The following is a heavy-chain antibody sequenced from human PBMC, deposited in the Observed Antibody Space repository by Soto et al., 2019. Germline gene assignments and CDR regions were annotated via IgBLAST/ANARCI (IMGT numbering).Heavy chain of an antibody. D-gene: IGHD6-19*01. CDR2: ISASSKTT. J-gene: IGHJ4*02. CDR3: AKDQQWLAETFDY. V-gene: IGHV3-23*01. Sequence: GGSLGLSCAASGFSFSSYTMNWVRQAPGKGLEWVSSISASSKTTYYADSVKGRFTISRDNSKNTLYLQMNSLRAEDTAVYYCAKDQQWLAETFDYWGQGTLVPSP. CDR1: GFSFSSYT.